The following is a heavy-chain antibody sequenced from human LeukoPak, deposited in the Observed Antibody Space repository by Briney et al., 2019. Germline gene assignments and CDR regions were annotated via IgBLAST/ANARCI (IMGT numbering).Heavy chain of an antibody. Sequence: SETLSLTCTVSGGSISSYYWSWIRQPAGKGLEWIGHIYSSGSTNYNPSLKSRVTMSVDMSRNQFSLKLSSVTAADTAVYYCARVSSGGNSDYLGQGTLVTVSS. CDR1: GGSISSYY. V-gene: IGHV4-4*07. CDR3: ARVSSGGNSDY. D-gene: IGHD4-23*01. CDR2: IYSSGST. J-gene: IGHJ4*02.